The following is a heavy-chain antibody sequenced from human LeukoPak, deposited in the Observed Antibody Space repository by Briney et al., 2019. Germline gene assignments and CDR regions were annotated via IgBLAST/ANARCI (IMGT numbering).Heavy chain of an antibody. V-gene: IGHV3-21*01. Sequence: GGSLRLSCAASGFTFSSYSMNWVRQAPGKGLEWVSSISSSSSYIYYADSVKGRFTISRDNAKNSLYLQMNSLRAEDTAVYYCARVGNWSRGYYYYMDVWGKGTTVTVFS. J-gene: IGHJ6*03. D-gene: IGHD1-1*01. CDR3: ARVGNWSRGYYYYMDV. CDR1: GFTFSSYS. CDR2: ISSSSSYI.